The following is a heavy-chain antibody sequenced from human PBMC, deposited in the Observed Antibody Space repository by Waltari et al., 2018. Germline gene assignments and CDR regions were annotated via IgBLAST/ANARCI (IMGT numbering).Heavy chain of an antibody. D-gene: IGHD3-22*01. J-gene: IGHJ4*02. CDR1: GFTFSSYS. CDR3: ARDLRHNYYDSSGYFTLGY. Sequence: EVQLVESGGGLVKPGGSLRLSWAASGFTFSSYSMNWFRQAPGKGLEWVSSISSSSSYIYYADSVKGRFTISRDNAKNSLYLQMNSLRAEDTAVYYCARDLRHNYYDSSGYFTLGYWGQGTLVTVSS. CDR2: ISSSSSYI. V-gene: IGHV3-21*01.